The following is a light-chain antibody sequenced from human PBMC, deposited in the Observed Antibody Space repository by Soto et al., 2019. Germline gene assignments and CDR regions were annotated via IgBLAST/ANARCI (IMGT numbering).Light chain of an antibody. V-gene: IGLV2-8*01. CDR2: DVS. CDR1: SSDVGGYNY. CDR3: SSYAGSNTYV. J-gene: IGLJ1*01. Sequence: QSVLTQPPSASGSPGQSVTISCTGTSSDVGGYNYVSWYQQHPGKAPKLMIYDVSKRPSGVPDRFSGSKSGNTASLTVSGLQAEDEADYYCSSYAGSNTYVFGSGTKVT.